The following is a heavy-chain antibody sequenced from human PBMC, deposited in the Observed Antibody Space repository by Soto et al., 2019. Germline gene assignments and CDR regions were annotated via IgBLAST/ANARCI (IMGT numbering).Heavy chain of an antibody. J-gene: IGHJ4*02. CDR2: ITNTGGST. CDR3: AKVGDGSGNYYTLIFDY. V-gene: IGHV3-23*01. Sequence: EVQLLESGGGLVQPGGSLRLSCAGSGFTFSSHAVSWVRQAPGKGLECVSSITNTGGSTYYADSVKGRFTISRDNSKNTVYLQINRLRDEDTAVYYCAKVGDGSGNYYTLIFDYWGQGSLVTDSA. D-gene: IGHD3-10*01. CDR1: GFTFSSHA.